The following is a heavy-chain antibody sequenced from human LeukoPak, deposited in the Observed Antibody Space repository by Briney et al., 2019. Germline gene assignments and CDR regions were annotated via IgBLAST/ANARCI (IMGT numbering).Heavy chain of an antibody. CDR2: IIPIFGTA. V-gene: IGHV1-69*13. CDR3: AREGIAARQFDY. Sequence: ASVKVSCKASGYTFTSYAMHWVRQAPGQGLEWMGGIIPIFGTANYAQKFQGRVTITADESTSTAYMELSSLRSEDTAVYYCAREGIAARQFDYWGQGTLVTVSS. D-gene: IGHD6-6*01. CDR1: GYTFTSYA. J-gene: IGHJ4*02.